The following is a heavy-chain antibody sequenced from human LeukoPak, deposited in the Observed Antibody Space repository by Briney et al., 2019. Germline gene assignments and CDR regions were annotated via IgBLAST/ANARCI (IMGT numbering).Heavy chain of an antibody. Sequence: GGSLRLSCAASGFTVSTNYMTWVRQAPGKGLEWVSIIYRDGSAYYADSVKGRFSISRDNSKNTLYLQMNSLRAEDTAVYYCAKGGYAVVPAADDYWGQGTLVTVSS. CDR2: IYRDGSA. V-gene: IGHV3-66*01. CDR1: GFTVSTNY. J-gene: IGHJ4*02. CDR3: AKGGYAVVPAADDY. D-gene: IGHD2-2*01.